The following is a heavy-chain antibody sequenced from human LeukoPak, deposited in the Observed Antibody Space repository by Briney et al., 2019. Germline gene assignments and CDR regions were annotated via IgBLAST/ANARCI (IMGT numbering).Heavy chain of an antibody. CDR1: GFTFSTYP. CDR3: ARPAADCGGDCYWAFDY. Sequence: PGGSLRLSCPASGFTFSTYPMNWVRQAPGKGLEWVSYISSRSSTIYYADSVKGRFTISRDNAKNSLYLQMNSLRAEDTAVYYCARPAADCGGDCYWAFDYWGQGTLVTVSS. V-gene: IGHV3-48*01. J-gene: IGHJ4*02. D-gene: IGHD2-21*01. CDR2: ISSRSSTI.